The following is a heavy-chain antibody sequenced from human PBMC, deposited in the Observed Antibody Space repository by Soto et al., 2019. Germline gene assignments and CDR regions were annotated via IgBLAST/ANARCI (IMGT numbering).Heavy chain of an antibody. CDR1: GFTFDDYG. Sequence: PGGSLRLSCAASGFTFDDYGMSWVRQAPGKGLEWVSGINWNGGSTGYADSVKGRFTISRDNAKNSLYLQMNSLRAEDTALYYCARDRMITFGGVIASYYYGMDVWGQGTTVTVSS. CDR3: ARDRMITFGGVIASYYYGMDV. J-gene: IGHJ6*02. D-gene: IGHD3-16*02. V-gene: IGHV3-20*04. CDR2: INWNGGST.